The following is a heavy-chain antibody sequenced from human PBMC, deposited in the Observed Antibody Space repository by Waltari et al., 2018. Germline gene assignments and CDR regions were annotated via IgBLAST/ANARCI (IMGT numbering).Heavy chain of an antibody. V-gene: IGHV4-38-2*02. CDR2: IYHSGST. J-gene: IGHJ3*02. D-gene: IGHD2-2*01. CDR1: AYSISSGSY. CDR3: AREWASGYCSSTSCYDAFDI. Sequence: QVQLQESGPGLVKPSETLSLTCTVSAYSISSGSYWGWFRTPPGTGLGWIGSIYHSGSTYYNPSLKSRVTISVDTSKNQFSLKLSSVTAADTAVYYCAREWASGYCSSTSCYDAFDIWGQGTMVTVSS.